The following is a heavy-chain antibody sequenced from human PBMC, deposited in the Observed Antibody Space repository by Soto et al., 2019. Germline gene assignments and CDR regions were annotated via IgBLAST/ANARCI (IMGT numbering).Heavy chain of an antibody. CDR3: ARERAMDDY. V-gene: IGHV3-7*03. D-gene: IGHD5-18*01. J-gene: IGHJ4*02. CDR2: ISQDGSEK. Sequence: EVRLVESGGGLVQPGGSLRLSCTTSGFTFSNFWMNWVRQAPGKGLEWVANISQDGSEKYYVDSVKGRFTISRDNAKNSVYLQMNSLRGEDTAVDYCARERAMDDYWGQGTLVTVSP. CDR1: GFTFSNFW.